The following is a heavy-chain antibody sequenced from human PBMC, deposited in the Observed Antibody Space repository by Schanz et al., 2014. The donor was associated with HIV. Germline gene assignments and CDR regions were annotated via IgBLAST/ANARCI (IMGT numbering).Heavy chain of an antibody. CDR1: GFTFSNYA. D-gene: IGHD3-22*01. J-gene: IGHJ6*02. V-gene: IGHV3-7*01. CDR2: IKPDGSET. Sequence: VQLVESGGGVVQPGRSLRLSCAVSGFTFSNYAMHWVRQAPGKGLEWVANIKPDGSETHYMDFVKGRFIISRDNTKNTLYLQMSSLRAEDTAVYYCARDRSHYDIGGFYQDSLLGHGMDVWGQGTTVTVS. CDR3: ARDRSHYDIGGFYQDSLLGHGMDV.